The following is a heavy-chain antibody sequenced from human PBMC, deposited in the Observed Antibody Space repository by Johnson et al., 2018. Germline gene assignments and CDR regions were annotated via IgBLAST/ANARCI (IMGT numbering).Heavy chain of an antibody. CDR2: IRSKPNSYAT. D-gene: IGHD3-10*01. J-gene: IGHJ3*02. CDR1: GFTFSDSA. V-gene: IGHV3-73*01. Sequence: VQLVQSGGGLVQPGGSLKLSCAASGFTFSDSAMHWVRQASGKGLEWVGRIRSKPNSYATAYAASVQGRFTISRDNAKNSLYLQMNSRRADGTAGYYCARGRDFYGSGLYSFDMWGQGTMVTVSS. CDR3: ARGRDFYGSGLYSFDM.